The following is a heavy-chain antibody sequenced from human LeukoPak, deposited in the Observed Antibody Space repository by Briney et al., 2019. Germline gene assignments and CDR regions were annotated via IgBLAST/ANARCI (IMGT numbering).Heavy chain of an antibody. J-gene: IGHJ5*02. CDR3: VSHLMTIFGVVIKPGPFDP. Sequence: SETLSLTCTVSGGSINNYFWSWIRQPPGKGLEWLGYVYYSGSTRYSPSLKSRVTISLDTSKNQFSLKLSSVTAADTAVYFCVSHLMTIFGVVIKPGPFDPWGQGTVVTVSS. D-gene: IGHD3-3*01. CDR2: VYYSGST. CDR1: GGSINNYF. V-gene: IGHV4-59*08.